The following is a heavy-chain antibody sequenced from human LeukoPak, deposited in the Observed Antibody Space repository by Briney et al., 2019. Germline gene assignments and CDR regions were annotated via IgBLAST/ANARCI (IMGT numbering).Heavy chain of an antibody. Sequence: GASVKVSCKASGYTFTGYYMHWVRQAPGQGLEWMGWINPNSGGTNYAQKFQGRVTMTRDTSISTAYMELSRLRSDDTAVYYCAKNLHGLNNWFDPWGQGTLVTVSS. CDR3: AKNLHGLNNWFDP. D-gene: IGHD2-8*01. V-gene: IGHV1-2*02. J-gene: IGHJ5*02. CDR1: GYTFTGYY. CDR2: INPNSGGT.